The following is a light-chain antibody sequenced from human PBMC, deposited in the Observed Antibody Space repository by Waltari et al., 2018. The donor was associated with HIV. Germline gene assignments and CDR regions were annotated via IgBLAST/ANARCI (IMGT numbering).Light chain of an antibody. Sequence: DIQMTQSPSTLSASVGDRVTITCRASESISSWLAWYQQKPGKAPKLLIYKASSLESWVPSRFSGSGSGTEFTLTISSLQPDDFATYHCQQYKSYSFTFGGGTKVEIK. J-gene: IGKJ4*01. CDR2: KAS. CDR3: QQYKSYSFT. CDR1: ESISSW. V-gene: IGKV1-5*03.